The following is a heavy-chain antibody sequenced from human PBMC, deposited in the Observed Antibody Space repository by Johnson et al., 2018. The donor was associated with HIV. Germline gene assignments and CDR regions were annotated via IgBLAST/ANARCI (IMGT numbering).Heavy chain of an antibody. CDR3: AKELTYGDYEGDAFDI. CDR2: LFSGGNT. V-gene: IGHV3-66*01. J-gene: IGHJ3*02. D-gene: IGHD4-17*01. CDR1: GFTVSSYY. Sequence: VQLVESGGGVVRPGGSLRLSCAASGFTVSSYYMSWVRQAPGKGLEWVSVLFSGGNTYYADSVKGRFTISRDHSKNKLFLQMNSLRAEDTDLYYCAKELTYGDYEGDAFDIWGQGTMLTVSS.